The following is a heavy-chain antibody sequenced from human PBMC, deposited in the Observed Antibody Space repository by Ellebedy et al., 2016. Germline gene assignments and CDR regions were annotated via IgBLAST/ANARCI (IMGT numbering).Heavy chain of an antibody. D-gene: IGHD2-2*01. V-gene: IGHV1-46*01. CDR2: INPSGGST. J-gene: IGHJ6*02. CDR1: GYTFTGYY. Sequence: ASVKVSCKASGYTFTGYYMHWVRQAPGQGLEWMGIINPSGGSTSYAQKFQGRVTMTRDTSTSTVYMELSSLRSEDTAVYYCARDHVVVPAATTRDYYYYGMDVWGQGTTVTVSS. CDR3: ARDHVVVPAATTRDYYYYGMDV.